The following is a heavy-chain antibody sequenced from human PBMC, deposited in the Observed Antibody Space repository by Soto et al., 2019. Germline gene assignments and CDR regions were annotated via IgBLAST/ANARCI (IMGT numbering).Heavy chain of an antibody. Sequence: GGSLRLSCAASGFSFSTYDMDWVRQAPGKGLEWVSYISGGSSRIFYADSVKGRFTISRDNAKNSLYLQMNSLRDEDTGVYYCARVIYGGWSTIKDYYYYAMDVWGQGTTVTVSS. J-gene: IGHJ6*02. V-gene: IGHV3-48*02. D-gene: IGHD5-12*01. CDR2: ISGGSSRI. CDR1: GFSFSTYD. CDR3: ARVIYGGWSTIKDYYYYAMDV.